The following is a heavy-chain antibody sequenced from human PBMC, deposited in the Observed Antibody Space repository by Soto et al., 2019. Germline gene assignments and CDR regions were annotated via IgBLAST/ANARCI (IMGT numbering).Heavy chain of an antibody. Sequence: ASVKVSCKASGYTFTSYAMHWVRQAPGQRLEWMGWINAGNGNTKYSQKFQGRVTITRDTSASTAYMELSSLRSEDTAVYYCARDGDYGGSYYFDYWGQGTLVTVSS. J-gene: IGHJ4*02. CDR1: GYTFTSYA. D-gene: IGHD4-17*01. V-gene: IGHV1-3*01. CDR2: INAGNGNT. CDR3: ARDGDYGGSYYFDY.